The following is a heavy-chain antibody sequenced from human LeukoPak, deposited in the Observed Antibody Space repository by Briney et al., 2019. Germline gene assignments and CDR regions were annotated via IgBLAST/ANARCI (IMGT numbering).Heavy chain of an antibody. CDR2: IAGGGSST. D-gene: IGHD3-3*01. CDR1: GFTVSFYA. CDR3: ARDRAWNYFDY. V-gene: IGHV3-23*01. Sequence: GGSLRLSCAASGFTVSFYAMSWVRQAPGKGLEWVSVIAGGGSSTYYADSVKGRFTISRDNSKNTLYLQMDSLRAEDTAVYYCARDRAWNYFDYWGQGTLVTVSS. J-gene: IGHJ4*02.